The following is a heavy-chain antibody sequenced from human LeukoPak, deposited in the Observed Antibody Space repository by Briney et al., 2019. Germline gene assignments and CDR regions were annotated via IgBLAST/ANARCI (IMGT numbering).Heavy chain of an antibody. CDR1: VGSFSGYY. CDR2: IKQDGSEK. V-gene: IGHV3-7*01. D-gene: IGHD3-16*01. Sequence: PSETLSLTCAVYVGSFSGYYWSWIRQPPGKGLEWVANIKQDGSEKYYVDSVKGRFTISRDNAKNSLYLQMNSLRAEDTAVYYCARDSFRGLDYWGQGTLVTVSS. J-gene: IGHJ4*02. CDR3: ARDSFRGLDY.